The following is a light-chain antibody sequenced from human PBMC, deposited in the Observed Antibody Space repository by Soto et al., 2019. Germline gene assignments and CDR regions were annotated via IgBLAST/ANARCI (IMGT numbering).Light chain of an antibody. Sequence: IVLPQSPPSRSSFAGDRVTPSCRSTQEINTKFTCKHQRPGHATRIVXXQNSIRAAGIPARFIASGTGTDFTLTISRLEPEDFAVYYCQQYGSSPTITFGQGTRLEIK. CDR2: QNS. CDR1: QEINTK. J-gene: IGKJ5*01. V-gene: IGKV3-20*01. CDR3: QQYGSSPTIT.